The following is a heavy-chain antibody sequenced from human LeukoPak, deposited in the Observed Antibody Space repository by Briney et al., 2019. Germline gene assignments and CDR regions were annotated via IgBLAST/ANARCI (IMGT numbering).Heavy chain of an antibody. CDR3: VRGGVTGSGTYYVLN. Sequence: GGSLGLSCAASGFTFSSYWMHWVRQVLGKGLVWVSRINNDGSTTRYADSVKGRFTISRDNAKNTVYLQMNSLRAEDTAVYYCVRGGVTGSGTYYVLNWGQGTLITVSS. V-gene: IGHV3-74*01. J-gene: IGHJ4*02. D-gene: IGHD3-10*01. CDR1: GFTFSSYW. CDR2: INNDGSTT.